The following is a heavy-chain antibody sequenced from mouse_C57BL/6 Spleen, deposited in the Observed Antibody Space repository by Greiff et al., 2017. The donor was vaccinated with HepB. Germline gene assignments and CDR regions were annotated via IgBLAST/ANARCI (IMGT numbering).Heavy chain of an antibody. D-gene: IGHD2-4*01. CDR1: GYAFSSYW. J-gene: IGHJ3*01. V-gene: IGHV1-80*01. Sequence: VQLQQSGAELVKPGASVKISCKASGYAFSSYWMNWVKQRPGKGLEGIGQIYPGDGDTNYNGKFKGKATLTADKSSSTAYMQLSSLTSEDSAVYFCARRDDYDGGFAYWGQGTLVTVSA. CDR2: IYPGDGDT. CDR3: ARRDDYDGGFAY.